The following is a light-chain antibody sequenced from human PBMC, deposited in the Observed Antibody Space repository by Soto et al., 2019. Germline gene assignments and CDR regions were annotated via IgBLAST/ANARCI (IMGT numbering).Light chain of an antibody. V-gene: IGKV3-15*01. CDR1: QSVSKS. CDR2: GAS. CDR3: QQYNNWPPIT. Sequence: EIVMTQSPATLSVSPGERATLSCRASQSVSKSLAWYQQKPGQAPRLLIFGASTRATGIPARFSGSGSETEFTLTISSPQSEDFAVYYCQQYNNWPPITFGQGTRLEIK. J-gene: IGKJ5*01.